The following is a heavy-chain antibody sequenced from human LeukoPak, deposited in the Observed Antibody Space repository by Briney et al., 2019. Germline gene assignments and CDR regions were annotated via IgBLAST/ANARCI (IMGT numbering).Heavy chain of an antibody. V-gene: IGHV3-48*03. CDR2: ISSSGTTI. J-gene: IGHJ4*02. D-gene: IGHD6-13*01. CDR1: GFIFSSYD. Sequence: GGSLRLSCAASGFIFSSYDMNWVRQAPGKGLEWVSYISSSGTTIYYADSVKGRFTISRDNAENSLYMQMNSLRAEDTAVYYCARDARISAGGTDYWGQGTLVTVSS. CDR3: ARDARISAGGTDY.